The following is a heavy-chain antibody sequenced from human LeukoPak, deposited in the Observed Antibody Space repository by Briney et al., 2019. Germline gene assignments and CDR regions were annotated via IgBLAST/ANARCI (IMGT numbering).Heavy chain of an antibody. CDR1: GFTFRNYG. D-gene: IGHD4-23*01. V-gene: IGHV3-33*01. CDR3: ARDTNLYGGPRASGGCDD. J-gene: IGHJ4*02. CDR2: IWHDGSDR. Sequence: AGSLRLSCAASGFTFRNYGMHWVRQAPGKGLEWVAVIWHDGSDRYYTDSVKGRFTISRDNSKNTLYLQMNSLRAEDTAVYYCARDTNLYGGPRASGGCDDWGQGTLVTVSS.